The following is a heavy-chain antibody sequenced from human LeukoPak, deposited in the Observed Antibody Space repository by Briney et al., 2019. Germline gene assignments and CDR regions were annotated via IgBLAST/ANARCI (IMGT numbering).Heavy chain of an antibody. CDR3: ARGQGYYDRSGYRSYYFDY. CDR1: GGSIYSYY. CDR2: IYDSGST. Sequence: TSETLSLTCTVSGGSIYSYYWSWIRQPPGKGLEWIGYIYDSGSTNYNPSLKSRVTIPLDTSKNQFSLKLSSVTAADTAVYYFARGQGYYDRSGYRSYYFDYWGQGTLVTVSS. D-gene: IGHD3-22*01. J-gene: IGHJ4*02. V-gene: IGHV4-59*01.